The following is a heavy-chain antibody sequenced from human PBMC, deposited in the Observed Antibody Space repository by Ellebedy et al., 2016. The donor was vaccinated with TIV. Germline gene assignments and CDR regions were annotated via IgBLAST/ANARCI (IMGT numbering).Heavy chain of an antibody. CDR1: GFTFDDYT. CDR2: ISWDGGST. Sequence: PGGSLRLSCAASGFTFDDYTMHWVRQAPGKGLEWVSFISWDGGSTYYADSVKGRFIISRDNSKNSLYLQINSLRTEDTALYYFAKGGPGSSGYFDYWGQGTLVTVSS. CDR3: AKGGPGSSGYFDY. D-gene: IGHD3-22*01. J-gene: IGHJ4*02. V-gene: IGHV3-43*01.